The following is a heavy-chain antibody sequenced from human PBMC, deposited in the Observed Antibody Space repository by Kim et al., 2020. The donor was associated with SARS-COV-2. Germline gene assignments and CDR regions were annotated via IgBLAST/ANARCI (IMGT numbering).Heavy chain of an antibody. J-gene: IGHJ1*01. CDR2: IYSGGST. CDR1: GFTVSSNY. Sequence: GGSLRLSCAASGFTVSSNYMSWVRQAPGKGLEWVSVIYSGGSTYYADSVKGRFTISRDNSKNTLYLQVNSLRAEDTAVYYCARDASVGIYDSSGYYYPPGEYFQHWGQGTLVTVSS. V-gene: IGHV3-53*01. CDR3: ARDASVGIYDSSGYYYPPGEYFQH. D-gene: IGHD3-22*01.